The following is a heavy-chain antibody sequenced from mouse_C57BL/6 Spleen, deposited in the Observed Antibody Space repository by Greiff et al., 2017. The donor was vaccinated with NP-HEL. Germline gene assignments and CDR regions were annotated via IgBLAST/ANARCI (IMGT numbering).Heavy chain of an antibody. D-gene: IGHD1-1*01. CDR2: IYPSDSET. J-gene: IGHJ2*01. Sequence: VQLQQPGAELVRPGSSVKLSCKASGYTFTSYWMDWVKQRPGQGLEWIGNIYPSDSETHYNPKFKDKATLTVDKSSSTSYMQLSSLTSEDSAVYYFSRWSGSSYFDYWGQGTTLTVSS. CDR1: GYTFTSYW. V-gene: IGHV1-61*01. CDR3: SRWSGSSYFDY.